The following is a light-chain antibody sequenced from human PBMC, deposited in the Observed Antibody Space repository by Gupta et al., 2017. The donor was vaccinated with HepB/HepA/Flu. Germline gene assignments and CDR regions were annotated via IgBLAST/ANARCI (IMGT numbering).Light chain of an antibody. V-gene: IGKV3-11*01. CDR2: DAS. J-gene: IGKJ4*01. CDR1: QSVSSY. CDR3: QQRSNWPLLT. Sequence: EIVLTQSPATLSLSPGERATLSCRASQSVSSYLAWYQQKPGQAPRLLIYDASNRATGIPARFSGSGCGTHLTITISSREQEDFAVYYCQQRSNWPLLTFGRGTKVEIK.